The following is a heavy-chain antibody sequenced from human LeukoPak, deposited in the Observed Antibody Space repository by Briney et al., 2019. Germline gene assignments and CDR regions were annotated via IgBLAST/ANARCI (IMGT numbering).Heavy chain of an antibody. CDR1: GYTFTSYG. CDR3: ARESFIGSGWYFSHTPAVDY. J-gene: IGHJ4*02. CDR2: ISAYNGNT. Sequence: ASVKVSCKASGYTFTSYGISWVRQAPGQGLEWMGWISAYNGNTNYAQKLQGRVTMTTDTSTSTAYMELRSLRSDDTAVYYCARESFIGSGWYFSHTPAVDYWGQGTLVTVSS. D-gene: IGHD6-19*01. V-gene: IGHV1-18*01.